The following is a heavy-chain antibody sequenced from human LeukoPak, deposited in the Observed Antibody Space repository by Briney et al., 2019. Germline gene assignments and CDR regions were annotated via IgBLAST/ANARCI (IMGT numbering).Heavy chain of an antibody. J-gene: IGHJ3*02. D-gene: IGHD5-24*01. CDR2: MNPNSGNT. CDR1: GYTFTSYD. Sequence: ASVKVSCKASGYTFTSYDINWVRQATGQGLEWMGWMNPNSGNTGYAQKFQGRVTMTRNTSISTAYMELSSLTSEDTAVYYCAREPDVDLSTFRGDAFDIWGQGTMVTVSS. V-gene: IGHV1-8*02. CDR3: AREPDVDLSTFRGDAFDI.